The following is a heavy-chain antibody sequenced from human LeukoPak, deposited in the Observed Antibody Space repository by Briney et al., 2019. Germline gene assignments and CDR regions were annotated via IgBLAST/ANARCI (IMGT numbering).Heavy chain of an antibody. J-gene: IGHJ4*02. CDR3: ARDSEISIVVVTAAPFDY. D-gene: IGHD2-21*02. Sequence: ASVKVSCKASGYTFTSYYMHWVRQAPGQGLEWMGIINPSGGSTSYAQKFQGRVTMTRDTSTSTVYMELSSLRSGDTAVYYCARDSEISIVVVTAAPFDYWGQGTLVTVSS. CDR2: INPSGGST. CDR1: GYTFTSYY. V-gene: IGHV1-46*01.